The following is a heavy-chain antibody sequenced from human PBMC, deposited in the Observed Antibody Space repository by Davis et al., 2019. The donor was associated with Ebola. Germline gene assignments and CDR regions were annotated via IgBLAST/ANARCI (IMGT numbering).Heavy chain of an antibody. CDR1: GFIFSNYW. CDR2: IKQDGGEK. CDR3: ASGDGRGSSYDMDV. J-gene: IGHJ6*02. Sequence: GESLKISCAASGFIFSNYWMSWVRQAPGNGPEWVAIIKQDGGEKYYVDSVKGRFTISRDNAKNSVFLQMNSLRGEDTALYYCASGDGRGSSYDMDVWGQGTTVTVSS. V-gene: IGHV3-7*01. D-gene: IGHD5-12*01.